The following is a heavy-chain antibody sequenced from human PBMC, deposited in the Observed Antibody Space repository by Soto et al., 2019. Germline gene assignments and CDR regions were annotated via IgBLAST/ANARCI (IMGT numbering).Heavy chain of an antibody. CDR1: GFTFSSYW. Sequence: PGGSLRLSCAASGFTFSSYWMHWVRQAPGKGLVWVSRINSDGSSTSYADSVKGRFTISRDNAKNTLYLQMNSLRAEDTAVYYCANLLGDLGRYYYYGMDVWGQGTTVTVSS. J-gene: IGHJ6*02. V-gene: IGHV3-74*01. CDR2: INSDGSST. CDR3: ANLLGDLGRYYYYGMDV. D-gene: IGHD3-10*01.